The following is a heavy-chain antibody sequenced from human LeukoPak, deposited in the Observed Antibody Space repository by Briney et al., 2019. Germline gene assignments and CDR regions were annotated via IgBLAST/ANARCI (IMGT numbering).Heavy chain of an antibody. CDR2: IYPGDSDT. Sequence: GESLKISCKGSGYSFTSYWIGWVRQMPGKGLEWMGIIYPGDSDTRNSPSFQGQVTISADKSISTAYLQWSSLKASDTAMYYCARRKPGYYDILTGYYYFDYWGQGTLVTVSS. CDR3: ARRKPGYYDILTGYYYFDY. D-gene: IGHD3-9*01. J-gene: IGHJ4*02. V-gene: IGHV5-51*01. CDR1: GYSFTSYW.